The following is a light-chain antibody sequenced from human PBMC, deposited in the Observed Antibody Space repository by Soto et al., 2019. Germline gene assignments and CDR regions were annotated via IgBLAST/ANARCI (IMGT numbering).Light chain of an antibody. CDR2: EVT. CDR1: SSDIGTYNY. Sequence: QSALTQPASVSGSPGQSITISCTGTSSDIGTYNYVSWYQQSPGKAPKLMIYEVTNRPSGVSYRISASKSGNTASLTISGLQAEDEADYYCSSYTSSSTLIFGGGTKLTVL. J-gene: IGLJ2*01. V-gene: IGLV2-14*01. CDR3: SSYTSSSTLI.